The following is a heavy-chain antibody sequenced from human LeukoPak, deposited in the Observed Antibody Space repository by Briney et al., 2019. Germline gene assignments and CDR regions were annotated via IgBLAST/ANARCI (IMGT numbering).Heavy chain of an antibody. CDR2: IIPILGVA. Sequence: SVKVSCKASGGTFSSYAISWVRQAPGQGLEGMGRIIPILGVANYAQKFQGRVTITADKSTSTAYMELSSLRSEDTAVYYCARDPLATTVTTYDYWGQGTLVTVSS. CDR3: ARDPLATTVTTYDY. V-gene: IGHV1-69*04. D-gene: IGHD4-17*01. J-gene: IGHJ4*02. CDR1: GGTFSSYA.